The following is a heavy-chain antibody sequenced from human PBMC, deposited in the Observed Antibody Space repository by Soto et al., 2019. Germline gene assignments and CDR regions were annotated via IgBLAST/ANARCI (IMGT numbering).Heavy chain of an antibody. D-gene: IGHD4-17*01. Sequence: SETLSLTCTVSGGSISSYYWSWIRQPPGKGLEWIGYIYYSGSTNYNPSLKSRVTISVDTSKNQFSLKLSSVTAADTAVYYCARLSVTTVTKYYYYYMDVWGKGTTVTVSS. V-gene: IGHV4-59*08. CDR3: ARLSVTTVTKYYYYYMDV. CDR1: GGSISSYY. CDR2: IYYSGST. J-gene: IGHJ6*03.